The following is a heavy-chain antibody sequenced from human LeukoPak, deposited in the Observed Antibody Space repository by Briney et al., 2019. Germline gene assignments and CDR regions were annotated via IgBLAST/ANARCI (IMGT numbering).Heavy chain of an antibody. CDR1: GFTFSSYA. V-gene: IGHV3-23*01. CDR2: ICGSDKST. Sequence: GGSLRLSCAASGFTFSSYAMSWVRQAPGKGLEWVSAICGSDKSTYYADSVKGRFTISRDNSKNTMYLQMNSLRTEDTAVYYCAKGLAGSCYSGLDYWGRGTLVTVSS. CDR3: AKGLAGSCYSGLDY. D-gene: IGHD2-15*01. J-gene: IGHJ4*02.